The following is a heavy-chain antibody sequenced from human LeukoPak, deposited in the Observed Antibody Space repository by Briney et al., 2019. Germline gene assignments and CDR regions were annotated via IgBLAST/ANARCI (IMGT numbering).Heavy chain of an antibody. CDR3: ARGARIAAAGAGEDY. CDR2: ISSSSSTI. D-gene: IGHD6-13*01. J-gene: IGHJ4*02. V-gene: IGHV3-48*01. Sequence: GGSLRLSCAASGFTFTSYSVNWVRQAPGKGLEWVSYISSSSSTIYYADSVKGRFTISRDNSKNTLYLQMNSLRAEDTAVYYCARGARIAAAGAGEDYWGQGTLVTVSS. CDR1: GFTFTSYS.